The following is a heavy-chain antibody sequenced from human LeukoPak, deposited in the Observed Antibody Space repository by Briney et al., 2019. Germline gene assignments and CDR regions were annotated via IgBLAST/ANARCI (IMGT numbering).Heavy chain of an antibody. D-gene: IGHD1-26*01. V-gene: IGHV3-48*04. J-gene: IGHJ4*02. Sequence: GGSLRLSCAASGFTFSSYSMNWVRQAPGKGLEWVSYISSSSSTIYYADSVKGRFTISRDNAKNSLYLQMNSLRAEDTAVYYCARDSSIVGTHYFDYWGQGILVTVSS. CDR1: GFTFSSYS. CDR3: ARDSSIVGTHYFDY. CDR2: ISSSSSTI.